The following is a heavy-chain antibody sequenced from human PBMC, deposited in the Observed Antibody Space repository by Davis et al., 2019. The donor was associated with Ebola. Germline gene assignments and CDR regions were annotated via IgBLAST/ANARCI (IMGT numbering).Heavy chain of an antibody. CDR1: GFTFTNYA. D-gene: IGHD1-26*01. CDR3: ARDSLVGATDY. V-gene: IGHV1-18*01. J-gene: IGHJ4*02. Sequence: ASVKVSCKASGFTFTNYAFSWVRQAPGQGLEWMGWISAYSGNTNYAQKLQGRVTMTTDTSTTTAYMELRSLRSDDTAVYYCARDSLVGATDYWGQGTLVTVSS. CDR2: ISAYSGNT.